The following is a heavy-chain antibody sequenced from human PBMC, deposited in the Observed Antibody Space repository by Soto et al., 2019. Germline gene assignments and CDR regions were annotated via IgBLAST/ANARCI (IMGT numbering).Heavy chain of an antibody. V-gene: IGHV4-39*01. CDR2: IYYSGST. CDR3: ASLYGSGSYHFDY. D-gene: IGHD3-10*01. Sequence: SETLSLTCTVSGGSISSGGYYWSWIRQHPGKGLEWIGSIYYSGSTYYNPSLKSRVTISVDTSKNQFSLKLSSVTAADTAVYYCASLYGSGSYHFDYWGQGTLVTVSS. CDR1: GGSISSGGYY. J-gene: IGHJ4*02.